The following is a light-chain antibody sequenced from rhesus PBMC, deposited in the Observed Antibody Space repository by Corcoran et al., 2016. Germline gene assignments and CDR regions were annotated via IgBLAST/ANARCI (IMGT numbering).Light chain of an antibody. V-gene: IGKV1-38*01. J-gene: IGKJ4*01. CDR1: QGISSY. CDR2: DAS. CDR3: QQRNSYPLT. Sequence: DIQLTQSPSSLSASVGDRVTITCRASQGISSYLAWYQQKSGNAPKLLIYDASNLQSGVPSRFSGSGSGTEVTLTISSLQPEDFATDYCQQRNSYPLTFGGGTKVEIK.